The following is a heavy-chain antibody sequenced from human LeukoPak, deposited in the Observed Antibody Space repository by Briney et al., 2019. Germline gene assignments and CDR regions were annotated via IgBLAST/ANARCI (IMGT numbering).Heavy chain of an antibody. CDR3: ARVGYYGSGSYYNDYGMDV. Sequence: ASVTDSCKASGYTYPSYAIHWVRPAPGKRGEWMGWSNAGNCNTKLLQRLQGRVTIGRDTPASTAYMELSSLRSEDTAVYYCARVGYYGSGSYYNDYGMDVWGQGTTVTVSS. CDR1: GYTYPSYA. J-gene: IGHJ6*02. D-gene: IGHD3-10*01. CDR2: SNAGNCNT. V-gene: IGHV1-3*01.